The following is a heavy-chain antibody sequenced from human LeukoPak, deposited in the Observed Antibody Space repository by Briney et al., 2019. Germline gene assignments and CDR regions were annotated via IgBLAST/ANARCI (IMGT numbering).Heavy chain of an antibody. CDR3: AREDGRTNNWFDP. Sequence: SQTLSLTCTVSGGSITSGGYYWSWIRQHPGKGLEWIGNLHYSGNTYYNPSLKSRATISVDTSKNQFSLKLSSVTAADTAVYYCAREDGRTNNWFDPWGLGTLVTVSS. CDR1: GGSITSGGYY. D-gene: IGHD1-26*01. V-gene: IGHV4-31*03. CDR2: LHYSGNT. J-gene: IGHJ5*02.